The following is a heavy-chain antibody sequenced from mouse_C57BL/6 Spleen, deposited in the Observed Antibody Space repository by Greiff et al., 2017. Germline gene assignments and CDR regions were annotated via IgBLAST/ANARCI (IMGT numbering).Heavy chain of an antibody. J-gene: IGHJ3*01. V-gene: IGHV14-2*01. CDR1: GFNIKDYY. CDR3: PREMVPTPWFAY. CDR2: IDPEDGET. D-gene: IGHD2-2*01. Sequence: VQLQQSGAELVKPGASVKLSCTASGFNIKDYYMHWVKQRTEQGLEWIGRIDPEDGETKYAPKFQGKATITADTYSNTAYLQLSRLTSSDAAVYYCPREMVPTPWFAYWGQGTLVTVSA.